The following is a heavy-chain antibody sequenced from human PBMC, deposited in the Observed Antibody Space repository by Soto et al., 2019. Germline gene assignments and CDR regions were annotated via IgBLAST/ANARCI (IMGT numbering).Heavy chain of an antibody. V-gene: IGHV4-30-4*01. D-gene: IGHD6-6*01. CDR1: GGSISRGYYY. Sequence: SETLSLTCSVSGGSISRGYYYWSWIRQPPGKGLEWIGYIYSNGDTYYNPSLKSRVTISVDTSKNQFSLTLTSVTGADTAVYYCARRGGSSSGYYYYAFDVWGQGTKVTVSS. CDR3: ARRGGSSSGYYYYAFDV. J-gene: IGHJ6*02. CDR2: IYSNGDT.